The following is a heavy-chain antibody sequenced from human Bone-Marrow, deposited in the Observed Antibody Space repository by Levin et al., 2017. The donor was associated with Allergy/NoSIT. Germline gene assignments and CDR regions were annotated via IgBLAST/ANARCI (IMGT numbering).Heavy chain of an antibody. J-gene: IGHJ5*02. Sequence: LRLSCSVSGGSIGSSGYYWGWVRQHPGEGLEWIGYIYNGGSTDYNPSLKSRLTILVDTSRNQFSLSLSSVTAADTAVYYCVRVRRAARRNWFDPWGPGTLVTVSS. D-gene: IGHD6-6*01. V-gene: IGHV4-31*03. CDR1: GGSIGSSGYY. CDR2: IYNGGST. CDR3: VRVRRAARRNWFDP.